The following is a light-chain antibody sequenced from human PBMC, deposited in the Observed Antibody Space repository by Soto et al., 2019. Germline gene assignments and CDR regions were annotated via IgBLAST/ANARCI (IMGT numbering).Light chain of an antibody. CDR1: SXDVGSNT. J-gene: IGLJ1*01. CDR3: ATWDDSLFGHV. Sequence: QSALTQPRSASATPGQRVTISCSGRSXDVGSNTVNWYQQFPGAAPKLLIYSNDQRPSGVPDRFSASKSGTSASLAISGLQSEDEADYYCATWDDSLFGHVFGTGTKVTVL. CDR2: SND. V-gene: IGLV1-44*01.